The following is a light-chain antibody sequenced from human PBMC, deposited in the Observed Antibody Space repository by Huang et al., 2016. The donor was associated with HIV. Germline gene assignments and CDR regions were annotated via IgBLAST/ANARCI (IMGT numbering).Light chain of an antibody. J-gene: IGKJ2*01. CDR2: GAS. V-gene: IGKV3-20*01. Sequence: EIVLTQSPGTLSLSPGERATLSCRASQSVTSSYLAWYQQKPGQAPRLLIFGASSRATGISDRFSCSGSGTDFTLTISRLEPEDFAVYYCQHYGSSPRTFGQGTKLEIK. CDR3: QHYGSSPRT. CDR1: QSVTSSY.